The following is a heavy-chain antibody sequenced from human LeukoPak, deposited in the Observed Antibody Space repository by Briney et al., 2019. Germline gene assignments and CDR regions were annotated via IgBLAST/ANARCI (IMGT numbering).Heavy chain of an antibody. D-gene: IGHD6-19*01. J-gene: IGHJ4*02. CDR2: INQDGSEK. CDR3: AREGPWSSGIDY. CDR1: GFTFSRYW. Sequence: GGSLRLSCAVSGFTFSRYWMSWVRQAPGKGLEWVANINQDGSEKYDVDSVKGRFTISRDNAKNSLCLQMNSLRAEDTAVYYCAREGPWSSGIDYWGQGTLVTVSS. V-gene: IGHV3-7*01.